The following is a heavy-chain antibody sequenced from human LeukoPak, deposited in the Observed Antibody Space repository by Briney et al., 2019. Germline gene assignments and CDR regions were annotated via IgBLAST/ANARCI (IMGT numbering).Heavy chain of an antibody. Sequence: ASVKVSCKASGYTFTSYDINWVRQATGQGLEWMGWMNPNSGNTGYAQKFQGRGTITRNTSISTAYMELSSLRSEDTAVYYCARPQEEFCSSTSCYDFQHWGQGTLVTVSS. J-gene: IGHJ1*01. CDR3: ARPQEEFCSSTSCYDFQH. CDR2: MNPNSGNT. D-gene: IGHD2-2*01. V-gene: IGHV1-8*03. CDR1: GYTFTSYD.